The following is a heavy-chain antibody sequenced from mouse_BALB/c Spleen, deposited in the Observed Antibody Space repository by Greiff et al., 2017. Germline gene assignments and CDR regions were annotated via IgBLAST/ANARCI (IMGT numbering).Heavy chain of an antibody. J-gene: IGHJ4*01. Sequence: DVQLVESGGGLVQPGGSRKLSCAASGFTFSSFGMHWVRQAPEKGLEWVAYISSGSSTIYYADTVKGRFTISRDNPKNTLFLQMTSLRSEDTAMYYCARGPYYGSSYVGAMDYWGQGTSVTVSS. V-gene: IGHV5-17*02. CDR1: GFTFSSFG. CDR3: ARGPYYGSSYVGAMDY. D-gene: IGHD1-1*01. CDR2: ISSGSSTI.